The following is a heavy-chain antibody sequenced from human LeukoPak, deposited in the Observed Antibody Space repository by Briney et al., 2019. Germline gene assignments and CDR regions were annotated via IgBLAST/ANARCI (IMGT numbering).Heavy chain of an antibody. CDR2: IYSGGST. CDR3: ARDPRDMTTVTTGDY. D-gene: IGHD4-17*01. Sequence: GGSLRLSCAASGFTVSSNYMSWVCQAPGKGLEWVSVIYSGGSTYYADSVKGRFTISRDNSKNTLYLQMNSLRAEDTAVYYCARDPRDMTTVTTGDYWGQGTLVTVSS. V-gene: IGHV3-53*01. CDR1: GFTVSSNY. J-gene: IGHJ4*02.